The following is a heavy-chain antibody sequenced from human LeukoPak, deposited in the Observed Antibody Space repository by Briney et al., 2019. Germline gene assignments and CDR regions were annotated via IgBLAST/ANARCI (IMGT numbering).Heavy chain of an antibody. J-gene: IGHJ4*02. Sequence: PSETLSLTCTVSVGSISSYYWSWIRQPPGKGLEWIGEINHSGSTNYNPSLKSRVTISVDTSKNQFSLKLSSVTAADTAVYYCARGSQSLGYCSGGSCRAKIFDYWGQGTLVTVSS. CDR2: INHSGST. V-gene: IGHV4-34*01. CDR1: VGSISSYY. CDR3: ARGSQSLGYCSGGSCRAKIFDY. D-gene: IGHD2-15*01.